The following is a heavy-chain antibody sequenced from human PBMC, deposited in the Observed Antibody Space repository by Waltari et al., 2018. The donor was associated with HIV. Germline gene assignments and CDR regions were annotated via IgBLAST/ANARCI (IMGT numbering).Heavy chain of an antibody. CDR1: GGSISSHY. J-gene: IGHJ6*02. CDR2: IFSYGRT. CDR3: ARGLVPIDFNGMDV. D-gene: IGHD3-16*01. Sequence: QVQVQESGPGLVKPSETLSLTCTVSGGSISSHYWSWIRQTPGKGLGWIGYIFSYGRTDYNPSLKSRVTLAVDTSKNQFSLNLRSVTTADTAVYYCARGLVPIDFNGMDVWGQGTMVTVSS. V-gene: IGHV4-59*11.